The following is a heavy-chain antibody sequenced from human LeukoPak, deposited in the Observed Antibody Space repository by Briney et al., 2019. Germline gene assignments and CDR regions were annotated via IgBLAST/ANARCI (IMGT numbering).Heavy chain of an antibody. CDR1: GGSISSYY. V-gene: IGHV4-4*07. CDR2: IYSSGST. J-gene: IGHJ4*02. D-gene: IGHD6-6*01. Sequence: SETLSLTCTVSGGSISSYYWSWVRQPVGKGLEWIGRIYSSGSTNYNSSLQSRLSMSLDPSKNQFSLKVSSVTAADTAVYYCARENIASRPLDSWGQGTLVSVSS. CDR3: ARENIASRPLDS.